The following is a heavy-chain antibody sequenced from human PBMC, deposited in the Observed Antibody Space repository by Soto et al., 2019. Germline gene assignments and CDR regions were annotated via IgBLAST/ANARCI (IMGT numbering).Heavy chain of an antibody. J-gene: IGHJ4*02. CDR3: ARTHSGSYYSVFNY. Sequence: PSETLSLTCVVSNFSISSGYYWGWIRQSPGKGLEWIASIYRSGTTSYNPSLKSRVTISVDPSKNQFSLMLTAVTAADTAVYYCARTHSGSYYSVFNYWGLGSLVTVSS. CDR1: NFSISSGYY. V-gene: IGHV4-38-2*01. CDR2: IYRSGTT. D-gene: IGHD1-26*01.